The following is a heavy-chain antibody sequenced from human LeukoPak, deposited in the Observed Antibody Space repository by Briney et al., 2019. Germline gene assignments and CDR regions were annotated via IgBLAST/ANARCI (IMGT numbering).Heavy chain of an antibody. V-gene: IGHV3-48*01. CDR3: ARGRIAAPPPTI. CDR1: GFTFSSCS. Sequence: GGSLRLSCAASGFTFSSCSMNWVRQAPGKGLEWVSYISSSSTIYYADSVKGRFTISRDNAKNSLYLQMNSLRAEDTAVYYCARGRIAAPPPTIWGQGTMVTVSS. CDR2: ISSSSTI. D-gene: IGHD6-6*01. J-gene: IGHJ3*02.